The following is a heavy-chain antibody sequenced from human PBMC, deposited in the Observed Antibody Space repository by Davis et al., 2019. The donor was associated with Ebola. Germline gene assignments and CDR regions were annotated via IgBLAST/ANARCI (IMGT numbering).Heavy chain of an antibody. D-gene: IGHD6-13*01. CDR3: ARDGHGSSWIHFDY. V-gene: IGHV3-53*01. J-gene: IGHJ4*02. CDR2: IYSSGIT. CDR1: GFTVSSNY. Sequence: PGGSLRLSCAASGFTVSSNYMSWVRQAPGKGLEWVSVIYSSGITNYADSVKGRFTISRDNAKNTVYLQMNSLRAEDTAVYYCARDGHGSSWIHFDYWGQGTLVTVSS.